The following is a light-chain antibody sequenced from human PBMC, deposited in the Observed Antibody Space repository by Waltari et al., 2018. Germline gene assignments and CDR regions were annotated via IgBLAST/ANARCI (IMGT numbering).Light chain of an antibody. J-gene: IGKJ4*01. CDR3: QQYDTYPLT. CDR2: SAS. V-gene: IGKV1D-16*01. Sequence: DIQMTQSPSSVSASIGDRVTMTCRASQDIRTWLAWYQQKPGRAPKLLVYSASSLVFGVPSRFSGSGSGTDFTLTINSVQPEDFGTYFCQQYDTYPLTFGGGTKVESK. CDR1: QDIRTW.